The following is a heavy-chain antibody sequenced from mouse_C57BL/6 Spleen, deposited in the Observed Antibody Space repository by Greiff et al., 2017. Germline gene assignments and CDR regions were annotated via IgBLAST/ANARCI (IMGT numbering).Heavy chain of an antibody. D-gene: IGHD1-1*01. J-gene: IGHJ1*03. V-gene: IGHV1-26*01. Sequence: EVQLQQSGPELVKPGASVKISCKASGYTFTDYYMNWVKQSHGKSLEWIGDINPHNGGTSYNQKFKGKVTLTVDKSSSTAYMEVRSLSSDDSAVYYCARRYYYGTYWYFDVWGTGTTVTVSS. CDR2: INPHNGGT. CDR1: GYTFTDYY. CDR3: ARRYYYGTYWYFDV.